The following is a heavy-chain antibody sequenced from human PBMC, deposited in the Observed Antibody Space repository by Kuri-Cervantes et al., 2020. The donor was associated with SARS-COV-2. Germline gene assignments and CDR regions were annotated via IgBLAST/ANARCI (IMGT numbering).Heavy chain of an antibody. CDR1: AGTFDSYT. D-gene: IGHD3-10*01. CDR3: AKELLWFGDLHGGYFDY. CDR2: IITAFGTA. V-gene: IGHV1-69*06. Sequence: SVQVSCKASAGTFDSYTISWVRQTPGQELEWMGGIITAFGTANYAQKFQDRVTLIADKSTSTVFMELSRLSSEDTAVYYCAKELLWFGDLHGGYFDYWGQGTLVTVSS. J-gene: IGHJ4*02.